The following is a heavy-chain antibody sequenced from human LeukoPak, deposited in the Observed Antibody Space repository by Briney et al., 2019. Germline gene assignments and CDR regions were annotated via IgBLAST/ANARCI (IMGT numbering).Heavy chain of an antibody. D-gene: IGHD6-19*01. CDR2: ISAYNGNT. J-gene: IGHJ4*02. V-gene: IGHV1-18*01. Sequence: ASVKVSCKASGCTFITYGISWVRQAPGQGLEWMGWISAYNGNTNYAQKFQGRVTMTTDTSTSTAYMELRSLRSDDTAVYYCARERSGWFFSNWGQGTLVTVSS. CDR1: GCTFITYG. CDR3: ARERSGWFFSN.